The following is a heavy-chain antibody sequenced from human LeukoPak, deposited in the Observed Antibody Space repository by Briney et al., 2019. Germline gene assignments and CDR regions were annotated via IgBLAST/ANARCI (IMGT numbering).Heavy chain of an antibody. CDR3: AKDSFSSGWFFDY. Sequence: PGGSLRLSCAASGFTFSTYAMSWVRQAPGKGLEWVSTISISGGSTYYADSVKGRFTISRDNSKNTLYLQMNSLTAEDTAVYYCAKDSFSSGWFFDYWGQGTLVTVSS. J-gene: IGHJ4*02. CDR2: ISISGGST. CDR1: GFTFSTYA. D-gene: IGHD6-19*01. V-gene: IGHV3-23*01.